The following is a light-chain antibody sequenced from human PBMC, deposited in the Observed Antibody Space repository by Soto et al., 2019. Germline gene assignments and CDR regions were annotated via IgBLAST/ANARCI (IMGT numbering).Light chain of an antibody. J-gene: IGKJ4*01. CDR3: QQSNSFPRT. Sequence: DIQMTQSPSFVSASVGDTVTITCRASQAVSTWLAWYQQKPGDAPKLLIYAASTLQSGVPSRFSGSGSGTDFTLTTRNLQPEDFVTYYCQQSNSFPRTFGVGTKVEVK. V-gene: IGKV1-12*01. CDR2: AAS. CDR1: QAVSTW.